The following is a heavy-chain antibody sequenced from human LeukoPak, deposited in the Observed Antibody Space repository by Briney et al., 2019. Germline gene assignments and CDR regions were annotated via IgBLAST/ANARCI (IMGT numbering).Heavy chain of an antibody. Sequence: GGSLRLSWAASGFTFSSYAMHWVRQAPGKGLEWVAVISYDGSNKYYADSVKGRFTISRDNSKNTLYLQMNSLRAEDTAVYYCARGGAGSNFDYWGQGTLVTVSS. CDR2: ISYDGSNK. J-gene: IGHJ4*02. D-gene: IGHD6-19*01. CDR1: GFTFSSYA. V-gene: IGHV3-30*04. CDR3: ARGGAGSNFDY.